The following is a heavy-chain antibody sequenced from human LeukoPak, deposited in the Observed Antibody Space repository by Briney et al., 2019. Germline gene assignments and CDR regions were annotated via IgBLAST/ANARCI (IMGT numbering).Heavy chain of an antibody. CDR3: ARDGVAVAGLLN. J-gene: IGHJ4*02. CDR2: IYHSGST. D-gene: IGHD6-19*01. Sequence: SETLSLTCAVYGGSFSGYYWSWIRQPPGKGLEWIGSIYHSGSTYYNPSLKSRVTISVDTSKNQFSLKLSSVTAADAAVYYCARDGVAVAGLLNWGQGTLVTVSS. CDR1: GGSFSGYY. V-gene: IGHV4-34*01.